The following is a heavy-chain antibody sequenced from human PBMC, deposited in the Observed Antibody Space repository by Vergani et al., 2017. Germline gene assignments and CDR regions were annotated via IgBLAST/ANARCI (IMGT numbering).Heavy chain of an antibody. Sequence: QLQLQESGPGLVKPSETLSLTCTVSGGSISSSSYYWGWIRQPPGKGLEWIGSIYYSGSTYYNPSLKSRVTIAVDKSKNQFSLKLSSVTAADTAVYYCARDLPTGGYYYYYXMDVWGKGTTVTVSS. D-gene: IGHD2-8*02. V-gene: IGHV4-39*07. CDR3: ARDLPTGGYYYYYXMDV. J-gene: IGHJ6*03. CDR1: GGSISSSSYY. CDR2: IYYSGST.